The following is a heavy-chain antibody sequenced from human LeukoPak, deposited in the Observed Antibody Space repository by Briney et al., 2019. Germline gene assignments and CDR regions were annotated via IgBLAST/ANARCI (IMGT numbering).Heavy chain of an antibody. D-gene: IGHD5/OR15-5a*01. CDR1: GFTFSSYA. CDR3: AKDQVGVSKPVAGLTAFDY. J-gene: IGHJ4*02. V-gene: IGHV3-23*01. CDR2: ISGSGGST. Sequence: GGSLRLSCAASGFTFSSYAMSWVRQAPGKGLEWVSAISGSGGSTYYADSVKGRFTISRDNSKNTLYLQMNSLRAEDTAVYYCAKDQVGVSKPVAGLTAFDYWGQGTLVSVSS.